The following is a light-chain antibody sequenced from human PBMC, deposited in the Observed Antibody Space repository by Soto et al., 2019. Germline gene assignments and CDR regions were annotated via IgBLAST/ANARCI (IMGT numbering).Light chain of an antibody. Sequence: EIVLTQSPATLSLFPGERATLPCGPSQGVGRDNLAWYQQKPGLAPRLLFHGASIRATGIPDRISGSGSGTDFTLIINRLEPEDFAVYFCQQYARSPLTFGGGTEVEIK. CDR1: QGVGRDN. J-gene: IGKJ4*01. CDR3: QQYARSPLT. V-gene: IGKV3D-20*01. CDR2: GAS.